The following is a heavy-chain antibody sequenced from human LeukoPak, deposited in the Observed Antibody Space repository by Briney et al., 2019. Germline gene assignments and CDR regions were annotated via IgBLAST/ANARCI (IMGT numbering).Heavy chain of an antibody. CDR1: GVSISRYT. CDR3: ARYYCSGGTCSHFDY. J-gene: IGHJ4*02. CDR2: IYYSGST. V-gene: IGHV4-59*08. Sequence: SETLSLTCTVTGVSISRYTWSWIRQPPGKGLEWIGYIYYSGSTNYNPSLKSRVTMSVDTSKNQFSLKLSSVTAADTAVYYCARYYCSGGTCSHFDYWGRGTLVTVSS. D-gene: IGHD2-15*01.